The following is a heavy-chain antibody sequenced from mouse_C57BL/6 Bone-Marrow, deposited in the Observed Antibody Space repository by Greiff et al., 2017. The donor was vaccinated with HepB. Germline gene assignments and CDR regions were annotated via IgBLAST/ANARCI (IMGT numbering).Heavy chain of an antibody. CDR3: ARRGFITTVVSPSMDY. CDR2: ISSGGSYT. J-gene: IGHJ4*01. Sequence: EVQRVESGGDLVKPGGSLKLSCAASGFTFSSYGMSWVRQTPDKRLEWVATISSGGSYTYYPDSVKGRFTISRDNAKKTLYLQMSRLKSDDTARYYCARRGFITTVVSPSMDYWGQVSSVTVSS. D-gene: IGHD1-1*01. CDR1: GFTFSSYG. V-gene: IGHV5-6*01.